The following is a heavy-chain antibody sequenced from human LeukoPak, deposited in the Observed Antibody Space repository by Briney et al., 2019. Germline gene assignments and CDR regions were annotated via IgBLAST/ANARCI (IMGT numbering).Heavy chain of an antibody. CDR3: AREAHPNSKLLWFGIDI. J-gene: IGHJ3*02. CDR2: IYYSGST. CDR1: GGSISSGGYY. D-gene: IGHD3-10*01. V-gene: IGHV4-31*03. Sequence: PSETLSLTCTVSGGSISSGGYYWSWIRQHPGKGLEWIGYIYYSGSTYYNPSLKSRVTISVDTSKNQFSLKLSSVTAADTAVYYCAREAHPNSKLLWFGIDIWGQGTMVTVSS.